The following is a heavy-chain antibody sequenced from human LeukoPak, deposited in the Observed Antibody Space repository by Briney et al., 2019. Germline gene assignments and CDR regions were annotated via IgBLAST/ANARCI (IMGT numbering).Heavy chain of an antibody. CDR2: ISSSGSTV. CDR3: ARGNYYAMDV. Sequence: GGSLRLSCAASGFTFSSYEMNWVRQAPGKGLEWVSYISSSGSTVYYADSVKGRFTISRDNAKNTLFLQMNSLRAEDTAVYYCARGNYYAMDVWGQGTTVTVSS. CDR1: GFTFSSYE. J-gene: IGHJ6*02. V-gene: IGHV3-48*03.